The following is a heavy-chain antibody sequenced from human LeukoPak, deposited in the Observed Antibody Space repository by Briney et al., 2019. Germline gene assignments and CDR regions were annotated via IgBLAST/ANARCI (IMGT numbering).Heavy chain of an antibody. CDR3: ARGRVVIARYYFDY. J-gene: IGHJ4*02. Sequence: SETLSLTCTDSGGSISNRSYYWAWIRQPPGKGREWIGEINHSESTNYNPSLKSRVTISVDTSENQFSLKLNSVTAADTAVYYCARGRVVIARYYFDYWGQGTLVTVSS. CDR1: GGSISNRSYY. V-gene: IGHV4-39*07. CDR2: INHSEST. D-gene: IGHD2-21*01.